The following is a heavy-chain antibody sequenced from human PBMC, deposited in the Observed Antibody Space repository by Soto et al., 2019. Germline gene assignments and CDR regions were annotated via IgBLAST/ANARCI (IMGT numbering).Heavy chain of an antibody. V-gene: IGHV4-31*03. CDR3: ASGPYSSSSAAFDI. J-gene: IGHJ3*02. CDR1: GGSISSGGYY. CDR2: IYYSGST. D-gene: IGHD6-6*01. Sequence: SETLSLTCTVSGGSISSGGYYWSWIRQHPGKGLEWIGYIYYSGSTYYNPSLKSRVTISVDTSKNQFSLKLSSVTAADTAVYYCASGPYSSSSAAFDIWGQGTMVTASS.